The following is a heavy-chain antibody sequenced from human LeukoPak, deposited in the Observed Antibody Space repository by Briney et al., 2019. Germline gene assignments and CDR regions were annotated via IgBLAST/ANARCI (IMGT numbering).Heavy chain of an antibody. D-gene: IGHD3-10*01. CDR1: GFTFSSYA. Sequence: GGSLRLSCAASGFTFSSYAMSWVRQATGQGLEWVSTFTGSGDTTYYADSVKGRFTISRDNSKKKLYLQMNSLRAEDTAIYYCATDMVREYDYWGQGTLVTVSS. V-gene: IGHV3-23*01. CDR3: ATDMVREYDY. J-gene: IGHJ4*02. CDR2: FTGSGDTT.